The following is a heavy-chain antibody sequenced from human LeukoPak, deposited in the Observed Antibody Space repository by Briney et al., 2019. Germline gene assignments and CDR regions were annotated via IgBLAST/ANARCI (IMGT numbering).Heavy chain of an antibody. CDR2: MNQDESQK. J-gene: IGHJ4*02. CDR1: GFSFSSSW. CDR3: ARDPAWGALDY. D-gene: IGHD7-27*01. Sequence: PGGSLRLSCAASGFSFSSSWMSWVRQAPGKGLEWVTNMNQDESQKYYVDSVKGRFTISRDNAKNSLYLQMNSLRAEDTAIYYCARDPAWGALDYWGQGTLVTVAS. V-gene: IGHV3-7*03.